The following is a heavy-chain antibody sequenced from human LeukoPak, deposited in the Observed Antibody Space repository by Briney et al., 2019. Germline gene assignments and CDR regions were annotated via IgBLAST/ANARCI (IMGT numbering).Heavy chain of an antibody. CDR1: GGSISGSNYY. CDR3: ARPGYSYATPHYYYMDV. J-gene: IGHJ6*03. D-gene: IGHD5-18*01. V-gene: IGHV4-39*01. CDR2: IYSNGDT. Sequence: PSETLSLTCTVSGGSISGSNYYWGWIRQPPGKGLEWIGSIYSNGDTYYNPSLKSRVTISVDTSKNQFSLKLSSVSAADTAVDYCARPGYSYATPHYYYMDVWGKGTTVTVSS.